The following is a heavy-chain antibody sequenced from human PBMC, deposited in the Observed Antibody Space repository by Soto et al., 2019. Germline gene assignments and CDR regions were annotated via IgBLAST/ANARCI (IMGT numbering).Heavy chain of an antibody. Sequence: QVQLQESGPGLVKPSETLSLTCTVSGGSVSGYYWSWIRQPPGKGLEWIGYIYYGGTTLYNPSLKSRVTISVDTSNNQFSLNLRSMTPSDTAVYYCTRHDVVXVIRHGMGVWGQGTTVTVSS. CDR3: TRHDVVXVIRHGMGV. CDR2: IYYGGTT. J-gene: IGHJ6*02. CDR1: GGSVSGYY. V-gene: IGHV4-59*02.